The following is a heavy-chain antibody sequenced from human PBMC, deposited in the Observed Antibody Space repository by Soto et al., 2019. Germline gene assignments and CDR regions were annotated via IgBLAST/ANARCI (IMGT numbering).Heavy chain of an antibody. CDR3: ARVGSWSGAYYYMDV. D-gene: IGHD3-3*01. CDR1: GFTFSNYW. CDR2: INSDGSAT. V-gene: IGHV3-74*01. J-gene: IGHJ6*03. Sequence: GGSLRLSCAASGFTFSNYWMHWVRQAPGKGLVWVSRINSDGSATTYADSVKGRFTISRDNAKNTLYLQVNSLRAEDTAVYYCARVGSWSGAYYYMDVWGKGTTVTVSS.